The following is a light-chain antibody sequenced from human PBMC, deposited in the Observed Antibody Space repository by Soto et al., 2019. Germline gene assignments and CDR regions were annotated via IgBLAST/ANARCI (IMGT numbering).Light chain of an antibody. J-gene: IGLJ2*01. Sequence: QSVLTQPASVSGSPGQSITISCTGTSSDFGSYNLVSWYQQHPGKAPKLMICEDNKRPSGVSNRFSGSKFGNTASLTISGLKAEDEGDYYCSSHAGSSVVFGGGTKVTVL. CDR1: SSDFGSYNL. CDR2: EDN. CDR3: SSHAGSSVV. V-gene: IGLV2-23*01.